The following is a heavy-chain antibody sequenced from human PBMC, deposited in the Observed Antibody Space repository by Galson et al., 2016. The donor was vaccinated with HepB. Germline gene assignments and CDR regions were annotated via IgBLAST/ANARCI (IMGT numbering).Heavy chain of an antibody. CDR2: IKQDGSEK. V-gene: IGHV3-7*04. CDR1: GFTFNHYW. Sequence: SLRLSCAASGFTFNHYWMSWVRQAPGKGLQWVANIKQDGSEKYYVDSAKGRFTISRDNAKNSLFLQMNSLRAEDRAIYYCAREVGAQYYFDFWGQGTLVTVSS. J-gene: IGHJ4*02. CDR3: AREVGAQYYFDF. D-gene: IGHD1-26*01.